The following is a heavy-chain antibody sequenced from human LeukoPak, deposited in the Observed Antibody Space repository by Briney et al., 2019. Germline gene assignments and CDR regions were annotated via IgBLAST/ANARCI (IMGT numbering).Heavy chain of an antibody. CDR1: GFTFSSYA. V-gene: IGHV3-23*01. J-gene: IGHJ6*03. CDR3: AKVVVEATMIHYYYYMDV. CDR2: ISGSGGST. D-gene: IGHD1-26*01. Sequence: GGSLRLSCAASGFTFSSYAMSWVRQAPGKGLEWVSAISGSGGSTYYADSVKGRFTISRDNSKNTLYLQMNSLRAEDTAVYYCAKVVVEATMIHYYYYMDVWGKGTTVTVSS.